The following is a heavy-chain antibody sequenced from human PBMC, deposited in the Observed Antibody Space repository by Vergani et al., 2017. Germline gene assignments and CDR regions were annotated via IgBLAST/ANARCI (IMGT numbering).Heavy chain of an antibody. D-gene: IGHD3-22*01. CDR1: GGTFSSYA. CDR3: ASLPSSYYYDSSGPLDY. V-gene: IGHV1-69*01. CDR2: IIPIFGTA. J-gene: IGHJ4*02. Sequence: QVQLVQSGAEVKKPGSSVKVSCKASGGTFSSYAISWVRQAPGQGLEWMGGIIPIFGTANYAQKFQGRVTITADESTSTAYMELSSLRSEDTAVYYCASLPSSYYYDSSGPLDYWGQGTLVTVSS.